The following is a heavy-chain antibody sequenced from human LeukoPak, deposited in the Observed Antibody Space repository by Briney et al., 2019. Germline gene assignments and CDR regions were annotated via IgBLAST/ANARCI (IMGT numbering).Heavy chain of an antibody. CDR3: VKDRTGTYTLDY. J-gene: IGHJ4*02. Sequence: GGSLRLSCAATGFTFSNYAIHWGRQAPGKGLEWVAFISDDGSRQHYADSVKGRFTISRDNSKNTLNLQMNTLRAEDTAVYYCVKDRTGTYTLDYWGQGTLVTVSS. V-gene: IGHV3-30-3*01. CDR2: ISDDGSRQ. D-gene: IGHD3-10*01. CDR1: GFTFSNYA.